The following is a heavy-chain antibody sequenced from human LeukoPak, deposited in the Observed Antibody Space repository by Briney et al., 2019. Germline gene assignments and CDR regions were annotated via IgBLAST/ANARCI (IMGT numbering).Heavy chain of an antibody. CDR2: ISYDGSNK. Sequence: GGSLRLSCTTSGFTFGDYAMTWVRQAPGKGLEWVAVISYDGSNKYYADSVKGRFTISRDNSKNTLYLQMSSLRPEDTAVYYCANGGYTSSWYVVDYWGQGTLVAVSS. J-gene: IGHJ4*02. CDR1: GFTFGDYA. D-gene: IGHD6-13*01. CDR3: ANGGYTSSWYVVDY. V-gene: IGHV3-30*04.